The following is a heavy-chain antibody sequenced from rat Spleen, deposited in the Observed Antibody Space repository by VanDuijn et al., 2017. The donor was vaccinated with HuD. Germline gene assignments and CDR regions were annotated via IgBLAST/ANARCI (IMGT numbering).Heavy chain of an antibody. D-gene: IGHD5-1*01. J-gene: IGHJ2*01. CDR3: TRENWVFDY. Sequence: EVQLVESGGGLVQPGRSMKLSCAASGFTFSSFPMAWVRQAPTKGLEWVATISSNGGDTYYRDSVRGRFTISRENGKSTLYLQMNSLRSEDTATYYCTRENWVFDYWGQGVMVTVSS. CDR1: GFTFSSFP. V-gene: IGHV5-46*01. CDR2: ISSNGGDT.